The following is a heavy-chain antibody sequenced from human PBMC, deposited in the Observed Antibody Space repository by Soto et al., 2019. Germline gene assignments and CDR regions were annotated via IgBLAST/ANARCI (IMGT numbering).Heavy chain of an antibody. J-gene: IGHJ4*02. CDR1: GYTFTSYY. V-gene: IGHV1-46*01. CDR2: INPSGGST. CDR3: ARGASRYYDSSGYYFDY. Sequence: QVQLVQSGAEVKKPGASVKVSCKASGYTFTSYYMHWVRQAPGQGLEWMGIINPSGGSTSYAKKFQGRVTMPRDTSTSTVYMELSSLRSEDTAVYYCARGASRYYDSSGYYFDYWGQGTLVTVSS. D-gene: IGHD3-22*01.